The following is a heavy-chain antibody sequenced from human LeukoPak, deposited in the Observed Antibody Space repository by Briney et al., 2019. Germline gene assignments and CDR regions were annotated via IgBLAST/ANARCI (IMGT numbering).Heavy chain of an antibody. V-gene: IGHV3-23*01. Sequence: GGSLRLSCAASGFTLSSYAMSWVRQAPRKGLEWVSAISGSGGSTYYADSVKGRFTISRDNSKNTLYLQMNSLRAEDTAVYYCARYSSGWYNFDYWGQGTLVTVS. J-gene: IGHJ4*02. CDR2: ISGSGGST. CDR1: GFTLSSYA. CDR3: ARYSSGWYNFDY. D-gene: IGHD6-19*01.